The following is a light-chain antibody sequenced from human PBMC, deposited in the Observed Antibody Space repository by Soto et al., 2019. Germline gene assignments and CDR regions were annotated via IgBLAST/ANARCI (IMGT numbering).Light chain of an antibody. V-gene: IGKV1-39*01. CDR2: AAS. J-gene: IGKJ2*01. Sequence: DIQMTQSPSSLSASVEDRVTITCRASQSISSYLNWYQQKPGKAPKLLIYAASSLHSGVPSRFSGSGSGTDFTLTISSLQPEDFATYYCQQSYSTLYTFGQGTKLEIK. CDR3: QQSYSTLYT. CDR1: QSISSY.